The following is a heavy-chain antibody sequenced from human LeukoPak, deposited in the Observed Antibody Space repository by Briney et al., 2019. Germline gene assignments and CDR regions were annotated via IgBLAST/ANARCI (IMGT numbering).Heavy chain of an antibody. CDR1: GYTFTGYY. CDR3: ARSSWVAVAGPAIDSDY. V-gene: IGHV1-2*02. D-gene: IGHD6-19*01. CDR2: INPNSGST. J-gene: IGHJ4*02. Sequence: ASVKVSCKASGYTFTGYYIHWVRQAPGQGLEWMGWINPNSGSTNYAQKLQGRVTMTTDTSTSTAYMELRSLRSDDTAVYYCARSSWVAVAGPAIDSDYWGQGTLVTVSS.